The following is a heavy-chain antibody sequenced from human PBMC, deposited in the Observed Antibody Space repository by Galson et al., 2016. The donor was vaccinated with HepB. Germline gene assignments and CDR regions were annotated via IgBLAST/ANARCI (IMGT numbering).Heavy chain of an antibody. Sequence: ISGDSVSSNGAAWYWIRQSPSRGLEWLGRTYYRSKWYNDYAVSVKSRIIVNPATSKNPFSLQLNSVTPEDTAVYYCVEQRKGAPYGMDVWGQGTTVTVSS. CDR1: GDSVSSNGAA. CDR3: VEQRKGAPYGMDV. J-gene: IGHJ6*02. V-gene: IGHV6-1*01. D-gene: IGHD1/OR15-1a*01. CDR2: TYYRSKWYN.